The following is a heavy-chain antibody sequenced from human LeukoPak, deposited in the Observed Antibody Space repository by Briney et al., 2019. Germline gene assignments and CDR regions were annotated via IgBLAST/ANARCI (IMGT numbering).Heavy chain of an antibody. D-gene: IGHD3-22*01. V-gene: IGHV3-21*01. CDR2: ISSSSSYI. Sequence: GGSLRLSCAGSGFTFSSYSMNWVRQAPGKGLEWVSSISSSSSYIYYADSVKGRFTISRDNAKNSLYLQMNSLRAEDTAVYYCARGNSYDSSGYPEYFQNWGQGTLVTVSS. CDR1: GFTFSSYS. CDR3: ARGNSYDSSGYPEYFQN. J-gene: IGHJ1*01.